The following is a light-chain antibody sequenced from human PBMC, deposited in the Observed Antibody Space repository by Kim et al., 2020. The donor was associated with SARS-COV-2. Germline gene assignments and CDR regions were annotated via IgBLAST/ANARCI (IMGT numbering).Light chain of an antibody. Sequence: SYELTQSPSVSVAPGQTARITCGRNNIGSKSVHWYQQKPGQAPILVIYYDSDRPSGIPERFSGSSSGNTATLTISRVEARDEADYYCQVWDSSSDHPVFGGGTQLTVL. J-gene: IGLJ2*01. CDR1: NIGSKS. CDR3: QVWDSSSDHPV. CDR2: YDS. V-gene: IGLV3-21*04.